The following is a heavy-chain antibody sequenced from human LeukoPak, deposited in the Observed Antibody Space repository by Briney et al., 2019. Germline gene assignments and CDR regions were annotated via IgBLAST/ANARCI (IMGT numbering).Heavy chain of an antibody. Sequence: PGGSLRLSCAASGFTFSSYAMSWVRQAPGKGLEWVSAISGSGGSTYYADSVKGRFTISRDNSKNTLYLQMNSLRAEDTAVYYCARGYCSSTSCSYYYYYMDVWGKGTTVTVSS. J-gene: IGHJ6*03. CDR1: GFTFSSYA. CDR2: ISGSGGST. D-gene: IGHD2-2*01. V-gene: IGHV3-23*01. CDR3: ARGYCSSTSCSYYYYYMDV.